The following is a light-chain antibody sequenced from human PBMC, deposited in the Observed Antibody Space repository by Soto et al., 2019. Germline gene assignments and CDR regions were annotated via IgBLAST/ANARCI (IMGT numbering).Light chain of an antibody. CDR2: GAS. CDR3: QQYGSSPGWT. Sequence: EIVLTQSPGTLSLSPGERATLSCRASQSVSSSYLAWYQQKPGQAPRLLIYGASSRATGIPDRFSGSGPGKDFTLTISRLEPEDFAVYYFQQYGSSPGWTFGQGTKVEIK. CDR1: QSVSSSY. V-gene: IGKV3-20*01. J-gene: IGKJ1*01.